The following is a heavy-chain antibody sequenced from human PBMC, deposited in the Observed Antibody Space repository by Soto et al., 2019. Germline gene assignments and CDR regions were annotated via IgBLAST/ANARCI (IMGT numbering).Heavy chain of an antibody. J-gene: IGHJ4*02. V-gene: IGHV4-59*12. CDR2: IYYNEYT. D-gene: IGHD6-25*01. Sequence: PSETLSLTCTVSGGSISRYYWSWIRQSPGKELEWIGYIYYNEYTHYNPSLKSRVSLSVDTSKNQFSLNLSSVTAADTAVYYCASRKGRLIKHILPPGIDYWGQGTLVTVSS. CDR1: GGSISRYY. CDR3: ASRKGRLIKHILPPGIDY.